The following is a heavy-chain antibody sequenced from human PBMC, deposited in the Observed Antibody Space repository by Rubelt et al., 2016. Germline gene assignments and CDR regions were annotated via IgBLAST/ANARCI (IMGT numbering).Heavy chain of an antibody. CDR2: DGGTT. CDR3: AKTQIGYCSGGSCLNPFDY. D-gene: IGHD2-15*01. J-gene: IGHJ4*02. V-gene: IGHV3-74*01. Sequence: DGGTTNYADSVKGRFTISRDNAKNTLYLQMNSLRAEDTAVYYCAKTQIGYCSGGSCLNPFDYWGQGTLVTVSS.